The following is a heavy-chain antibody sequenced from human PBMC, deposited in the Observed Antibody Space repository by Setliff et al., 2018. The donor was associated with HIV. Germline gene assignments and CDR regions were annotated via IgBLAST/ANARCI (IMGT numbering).Heavy chain of an antibody. CDR2: INHSGST. Sequence: SETLSLTCAVYGGSFSDYYWSWIRQPPGKGLEWIGEINHSGSTNYNPSLKSRVTISVDTSKNQFSLKLSSVTAADTAVYYCARDLTVTDNGMDVWGQGATVTVSS. J-gene: IGHJ6*02. D-gene: IGHD4-4*01. CDR3: ARDLTVTDNGMDV. CDR1: GGSFSDYY. V-gene: IGHV4-34*01.